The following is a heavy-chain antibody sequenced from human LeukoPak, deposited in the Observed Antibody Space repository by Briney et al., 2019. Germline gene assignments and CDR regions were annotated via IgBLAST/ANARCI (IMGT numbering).Heavy chain of an antibody. CDR2: ISYDGSNK. CDR1: GFTFSSYA. D-gene: IGHD1/OR15-1a*01. V-gene: IGHV3-30-3*01. Sequence: GGSLRLSCAASGFTFSSYAMHRVRQAPGKGLEWVAVISYDGSNKYYADSVKGRFTISRDNSKNTLYLQMNSLRAEDTAVYYCAREGSGNETTYYYYYGMDVWGQGTTVTVSS. CDR3: AREGSGNETTYYYYYGMDV. J-gene: IGHJ6*02.